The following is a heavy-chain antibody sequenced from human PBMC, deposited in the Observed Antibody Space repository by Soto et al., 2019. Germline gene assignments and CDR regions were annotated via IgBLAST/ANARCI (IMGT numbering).Heavy chain of an antibody. Sequence: EVQLLESGGGLVQPGGSLRLSCSASGFTFSSYAMSWVRQAPGKVLEWVSAMSGSGGSTYYADSVKGQFTISRDNSKNTLYLQMNSLRAEDTAVYYCAKDNRKNIAVAGKFDYWGQGTLVTVS. CDR1: GFTFSSYA. V-gene: IGHV3-23*01. D-gene: IGHD6-19*01. CDR2: MSGSGGST. CDR3: AKDNRKNIAVAGKFDY. J-gene: IGHJ4*02.